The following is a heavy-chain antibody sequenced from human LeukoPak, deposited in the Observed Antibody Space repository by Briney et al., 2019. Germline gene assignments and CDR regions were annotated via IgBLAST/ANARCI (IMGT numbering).Heavy chain of an antibody. V-gene: IGHV1-2*02. J-gene: IGHJ4*02. CDR2: INPNNGGT. D-gene: IGHD4-23*01. Sequence: ASVKVSCKASGYTFTDYFMHWVRQAPGQGLEWMGWINPNNGGTNYARKFQGRVTMTRDTSFKTAYMELSRLTSDDTAVYYCATAGATVLTPSGYWGQGTLVTASS. CDR3: ATAGATVLTPSGY. CDR1: GYTFTDYF.